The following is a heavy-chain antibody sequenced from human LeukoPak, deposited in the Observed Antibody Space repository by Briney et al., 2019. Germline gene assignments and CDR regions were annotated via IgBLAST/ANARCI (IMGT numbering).Heavy chain of an antibody. D-gene: IGHD2-21*02. CDR3: ASECGSDCSLAFDI. V-gene: IGHV3-7*05. J-gene: IGHJ3*02. CDR1: GFTFSSYW. CDR2: IKVDGGGK. Sequence: GGSLILSCAASGFTFSSYWMSWVRQGPGKGLEWLANIKVDGGGKYYDDCAKVQFTVSRDNAENSRYLHMNSRRAEDTAVYFCASECGSDCSLAFDIWGQGTMVTVST.